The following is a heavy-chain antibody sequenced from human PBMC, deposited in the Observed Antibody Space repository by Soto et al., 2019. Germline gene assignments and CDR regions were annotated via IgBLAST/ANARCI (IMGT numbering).Heavy chain of an antibody. Sequence: LRLSCAASGFTFSSYAMHWVRQAPGKGLEWVAVISYDGSNKYYADSAKGRFTISRDNSKNTLYLQMNSLRAEDTAVYYCARDLLIYCSGGSCYSSYYYYGMDVWGQGTTVTVSS. CDR1: GFTFSSYA. CDR2: ISYDGSNK. CDR3: ARDLLIYCSGGSCYSSYYYYGMDV. V-gene: IGHV3-30-3*01. J-gene: IGHJ6*02. D-gene: IGHD2-15*01.